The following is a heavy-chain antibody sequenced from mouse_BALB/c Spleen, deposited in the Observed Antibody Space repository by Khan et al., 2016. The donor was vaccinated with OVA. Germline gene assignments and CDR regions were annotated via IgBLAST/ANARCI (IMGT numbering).Heavy chain of an antibody. J-gene: IGHJ4*01. V-gene: IGHV1-9*01. CDR1: GYTFSSYW. CDR3: ARRGMGAMDY. Sequence: QVQLQQCGAELMKPGASVKISCKATGYTFSSYWIEWVKQRPGHGLEWIGEILPGSGSSKYNEKFKGKATFTADTSSNTAYMQFSSLTSEESSVYYWARRGMGAMDYWGQGTLVTVSS. CDR2: ILPGSGSS. D-gene: IGHD2-3*01.